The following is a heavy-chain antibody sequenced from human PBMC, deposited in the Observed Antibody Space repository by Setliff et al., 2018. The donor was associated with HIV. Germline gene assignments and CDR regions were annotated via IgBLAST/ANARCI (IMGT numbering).Heavy chain of an antibody. CDR2: IIPIFGTA. V-gene: IGHV1-69*13. J-gene: IGHJ4*02. D-gene: IGHD6-19*01. CDR3: ARDGLLEAGIRFDY. Sequence: SVKVSCKASGDTFSRYAISWVRQGPGQGLEWMGGIIPIFGTAKYAQKFQGRVIITADESSTTAYMELSSLRSDDTAGYYCARDGLLEAGIRFDYWGQGTLVTVSS. CDR1: GDTFSRYA.